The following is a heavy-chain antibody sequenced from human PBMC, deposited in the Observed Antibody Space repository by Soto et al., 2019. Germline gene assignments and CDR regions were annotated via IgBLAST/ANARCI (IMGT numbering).Heavy chain of an antibody. CDR1: GFSFSSCG. D-gene: IGHD3-10*01. V-gene: IGHV3-33*03. Sequence: VQLVESGGGVVQPGTSLRLSCVTSGFSFSSCGMHWVRQAPGKGLEWVAVIWSDGSHKYYGDSVQGRFTISRDISKNTLYLQMDSLRAEDTAVYYCAKDQGNYYGSGYFDPWGQGTLVTVSS. CDR3: AKDQGNYYGSGYFDP. J-gene: IGHJ5*02. CDR2: IWSDGSHK.